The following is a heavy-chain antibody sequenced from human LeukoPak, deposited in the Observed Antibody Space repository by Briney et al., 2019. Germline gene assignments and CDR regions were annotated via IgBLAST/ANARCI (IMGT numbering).Heavy chain of an antibody. Sequence: SETLSLTCTVSGGSISSYYWSWIRQPPGKGLEWIGYIYYSGSTNYNPSLKSRVTISVDTSKNQFSLKLSSVTAADTAVYYCARAPGTYYYHYMDVWGKGTTVTVSS. J-gene: IGHJ6*03. CDR1: GGSISSYY. CDR3: ARAPGTYYYHYMDV. CDR2: IYYSGST. V-gene: IGHV4-59*01. D-gene: IGHD1-1*01.